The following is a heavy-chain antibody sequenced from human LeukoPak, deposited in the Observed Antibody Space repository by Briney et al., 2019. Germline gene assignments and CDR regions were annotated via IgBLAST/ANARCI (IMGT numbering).Heavy chain of an antibody. Sequence: GASVKVSCKASGYTFTSYGLSWVRQAPGQGLEWMGWISAYNGNTNYAQKLQGRVTMTTDTSTSTAYMELRSLRSDDTAVYYCARVLRYFDPRPLLDYYGMDVWGQGTTVTVSS. D-gene: IGHD3-9*01. V-gene: IGHV1-18*01. CDR3: ARVLRYFDPRPLLDYYGMDV. CDR2: ISAYNGNT. CDR1: GYTFTSYG. J-gene: IGHJ6*02.